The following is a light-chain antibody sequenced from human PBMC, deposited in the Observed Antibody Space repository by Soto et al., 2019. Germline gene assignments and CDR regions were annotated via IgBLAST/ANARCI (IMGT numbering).Light chain of an antibody. CDR1: QSISSL. Sequence: DIQMTQSPSTLSASVGDRVTITCRASQSISSLLAWYQQKPGKAPKLLIYDASSLESGVPSRFSGSGSGTEFNLTISSLHPDDFANYYCQQYNSYSFTFGPGTKVDIK. CDR3: QQYNSYSFT. J-gene: IGKJ3*01. CDR2: DAS. V-gene: IGKV1-5*01.